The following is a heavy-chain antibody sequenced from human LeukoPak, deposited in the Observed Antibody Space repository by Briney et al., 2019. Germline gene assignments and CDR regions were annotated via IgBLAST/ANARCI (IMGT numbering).Heavy chain of an antibody. Sequence: GGSLRLSCAASGFTFSSYAMSWVRQAPGKGLEWVSAISGSGGSTYYADSVKGRFTISRDNSKNTLYLQMNSLRAEDTAVYYCARARGFGELFRVYYYYMDVWGKGTTVTVSS. V-gene: IGHV3-23*01. J-gene: IGHJ6*03. CDR3: ARARGFGELFRVYYYYMDV. CDR2: ISGSGGST. D-gene: IGHD3-10*01. CDR1: GFTFSSYA.